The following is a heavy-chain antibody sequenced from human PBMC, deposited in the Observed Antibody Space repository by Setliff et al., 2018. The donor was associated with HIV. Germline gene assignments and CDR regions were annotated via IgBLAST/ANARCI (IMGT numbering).Heavy chain of an antibody. V-gene: IGHV1-18*04. CDR1: GYSLANYA. Sequence: ASVKVSCKASGYSLANYAISWVRQVPGHGLEWMGWMSGNNGNTKSAPKVQGRLTLATDISTSTAYMELSSLRSEDTAVYYCARDRRAGVYYYTDVWGTGTTVTVSS. J-gene: IGHJ6*03. CDR3: ARDRRAGVYYYTDV. CDR2: MSGNNGNT. D-gene: IGHD7-27*01.